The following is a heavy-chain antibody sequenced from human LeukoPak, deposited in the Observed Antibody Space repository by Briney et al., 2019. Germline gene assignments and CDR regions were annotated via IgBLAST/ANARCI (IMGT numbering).Heavy chain of an antibody. CDR2: IWYDGSNK. CDR1: GFTFSSYG. V-gene: IGHV3-33*01. Sequence: PRGSLRLSCAPSGFTFSSYGMHWVRETPGKGLEWGAVIWYDGSNKYYADSVKGGFTISRDNSKNTLYLQMNSLRAEDTAVYYCARDYAISYYGMDVWGQGTTVTVSS. D-gene: IGHD3-9*01. J-gene: IGHJ6*02. CDR3: ARDYAISYYGMDV.